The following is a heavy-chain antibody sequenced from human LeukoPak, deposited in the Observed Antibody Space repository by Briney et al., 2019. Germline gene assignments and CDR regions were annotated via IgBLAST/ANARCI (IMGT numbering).Heavy chain of an antibody. CDR1: GFTFSSYA. J-gene: IGHJ6*02. CDR3: AKGRLRNQYYGMDV. Sequence: PGGSLRLSCEASGFTFSSYAMNWVRQAPGKGLEWVSAISGSGGNTYYAHSVKGRFTISRDNSKNTLYVQMNSLRAEDTAVYYCAKGRLRNQYYGMDVWGQGTTVRVSS. V-gene: IGHV3-23*01. CDR2: ISGSGGNT.